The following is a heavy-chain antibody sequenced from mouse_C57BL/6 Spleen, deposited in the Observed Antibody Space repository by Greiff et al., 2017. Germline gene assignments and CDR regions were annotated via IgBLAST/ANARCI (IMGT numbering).Heavy chain of an antibody. V-gene: IGHV1-81*01. CDR3: ARNYGSSAAWFAY. CDR2: IYPRSGNT. Sequence: VQRVESGAELARPGASVKLSCKASGYTFTSYGISWVKQRTGQGLEWIGEIYPRSGNTYYNEKFKGKATLTADKSSSTAYMELRSLTSEDSAVYFCARNYGSSAAWFAYWGQGTLVTVSA. J-gene: IGHJ3*01. CDR1: GYTFTSYG. D-gene: IGHD1-1*01.